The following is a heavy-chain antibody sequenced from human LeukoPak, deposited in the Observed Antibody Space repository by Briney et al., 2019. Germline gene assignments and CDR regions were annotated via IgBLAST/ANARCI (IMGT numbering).Heavy chain of an antibody. Sequence: GGSLRLSCAASGFTFDDYGMSWVRQAPGKGLEWVSGINWNGGSTGYADSVKGRFTISRDNAKNSLYLQMNSLRAEDTALYYCARTYYDFWSGYFGTVELYYFDYWGQGTLVTVSS. CDR1: GFTFDDYG. CDR2: INWNGGST. J-gene: IGHJ4*02. V-gene: IGHV3-20*04. D-gene: IGHD3-3*01. CDR3: ARTYYDFWSGYFGTVELYYFDY.